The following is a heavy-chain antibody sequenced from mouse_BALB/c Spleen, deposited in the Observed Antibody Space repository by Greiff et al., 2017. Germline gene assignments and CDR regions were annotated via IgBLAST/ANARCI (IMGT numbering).Heavy chain of an antibody. CDR3: ARPNYYGREGMDY. CDR1: GFTFSSYG. J-gene: IGHJ4*01. D-gene: IGHD1-1*01. Sequence: VQLKQSGGDLVKPGGSLKLSCAASGFTFSSYGMSWVRQTPDKRLEWVATISSGGSYTYYPDSVKGRFTISRDNAKNTLYLQMSSLKSEDTAMYYCARPNYYGREGMDYWGQGTSVTVSS. CDR2: ISSGGSYT. V-gene: IGHV5-6*01.